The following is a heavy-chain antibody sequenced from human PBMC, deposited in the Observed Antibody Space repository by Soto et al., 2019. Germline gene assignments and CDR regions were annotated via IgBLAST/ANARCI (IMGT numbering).Heavy chain of an antibody. CDR1: GYTFTSYG. J-gene: IGHJ4*02. CDR2: ISAYNGNT. CDR3: ARYPALNVNTAQKFDY. V-gene: IGHV1-18*01. D-gene: IGHD5-18*01. Sequence: QVQLVQSGAEVKKPGASVKVSCKVSGYTFTSYGLSWVRQAPGQGLEWMGWISAYNGNTNYAQRLQGRVTLTTDTSTSTAYMELRSLRSDDTAVYFCARYPALNVNTAQKFDYWGQGTRVTVSS.